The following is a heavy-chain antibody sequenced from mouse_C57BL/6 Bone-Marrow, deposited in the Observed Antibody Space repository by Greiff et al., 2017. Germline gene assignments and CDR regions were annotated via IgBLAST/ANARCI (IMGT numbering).Heavy chain of an antibody. CDR1: GYTFTDYY. D-gene: IGHD2-4*01. J-gene: IGHJ4*01. Sequence: QVQLQQSGAELVRPGASVKLSCKASGYTFTDYYINWVKQRPGQGLEWIARIYPGSGNTYYNEKFKGKATLTAEKSSSTAYMQLSSLTSEDSAVYFWAKTGDDYDWGFYAMDYWGQGTSVTVSS. CDR3: AKTGDDYDWGFYAMDY. V-gene: IGHV1-76*01. CDR2: IYPGSGNT.